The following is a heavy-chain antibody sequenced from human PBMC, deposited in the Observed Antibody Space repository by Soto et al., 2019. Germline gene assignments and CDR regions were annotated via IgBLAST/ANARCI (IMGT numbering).Heavy chain of an antibody. V-gene: IGHV3-30*03. Sequence: GGSLRLSCAASGFSFSSYGMQWVRQAPGKGLEWVAVISYDGSNKYYADSVKDRFTISRDNSKKTLYLQMNSLRADDTAGYYCVAGQYFFDYCGQGTLVTVSS. CDR3: VAGQYFFDY. CDR2: ISYDGSNK. D-gene: IGHD6-19*01. J-gene: IGHJ4*02. CDR1: GFSFSSYG.